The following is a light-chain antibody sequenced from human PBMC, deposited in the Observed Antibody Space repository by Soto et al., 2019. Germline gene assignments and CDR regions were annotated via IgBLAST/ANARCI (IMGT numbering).Light chain of an antibody. V-gene: IGLV2-14*01. CDR2: EVS. Sequence: QSVLTQPASVSGSSGQSITISCTGTSSDIGRYNHVSWYQQHPGKAPKVIIYEVSNRPSGASARFSGSKSGQTASLTISGLLVEDEADYYCSSFTTTNTLIFXGGTQMTVL. J-gene: IGLJ2*01. CDR3: SSFTTTNTLI. CDR1: SSDIGRYNH.